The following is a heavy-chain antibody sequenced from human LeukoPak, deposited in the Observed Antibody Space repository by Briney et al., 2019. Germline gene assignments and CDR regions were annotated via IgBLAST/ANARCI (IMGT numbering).Heavy chain of an antibody. CDR3: ARVPVFPEPGYYYYGMDV. CDR1: GGSISSYY. D-gene: IGHD1-14*01. Sequence: SETLSLTCTVSGGSISSYYWSWIRQPPGKGLEWIGYIYTSGSTNYNPSLKSRVTMSVDTSKNQFSLKLSSVTAADTAVYYCARVPVFPEPGYYYYGMDVWGQGTTVTVSS. CDR2: IYTSGST. V-gene: IGHV4-4*08. J-gene: IGHJ6*02.